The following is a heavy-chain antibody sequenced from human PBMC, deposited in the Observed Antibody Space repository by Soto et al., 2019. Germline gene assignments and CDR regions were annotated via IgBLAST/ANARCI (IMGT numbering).Heavy chain of an antibody. CDR1: GFTFSSYG. D-gene: IGHD3-10*01. CDR2: ISYDGSNK. CDR3: AKAGPSDYGYDY. Sequence: GGSLRLSCAASGFTFSSYGMHWVRQAPGKGLEWVAVISYDGSNKYYADSVKGRFTISRDNSKNTLYLQMNSLRAEDTAVYYCAKAGPSDYGYDYWGQGTLVTVSS. V-gene: IGHV3-30*18. J-gene: IGHJ4*02.